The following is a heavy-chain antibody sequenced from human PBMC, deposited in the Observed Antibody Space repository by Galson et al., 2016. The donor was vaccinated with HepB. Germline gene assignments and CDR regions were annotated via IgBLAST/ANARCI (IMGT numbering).Heavy chain of an antibody. Sequence: QSGAEVTKPGESLKISCQGSGSTFTNHWIGWVRQMPGKGLEWMGIIYPGDSDTRYSPSFQGQVTISADKSTRTAYLQWSSLKASDTAMYYCARRDSGWSLFDYWGQGTLLTVSS. D-gene: IGHD6-19*01. CDR2: IYPGDSDT. V-gene: IGHV5-51*01. CDR3: ARRDSGWSLFDY. CDR1: GSTFTNHW. J-gene: IGHJ4*02.